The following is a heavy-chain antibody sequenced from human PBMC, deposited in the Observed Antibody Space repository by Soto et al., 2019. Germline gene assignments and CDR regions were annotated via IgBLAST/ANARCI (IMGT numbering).Heavy chain of an antibody. Sequence: SETLSLTCTVSGGSISSYYWSWIRQSPGKGLEWVAYISHTGTTDYNPSLKSRLTISLDTSKNQFSLKLSSVTAADTAVYYCARVPGDFWSGYYSWFDPWGQGTLVTVSS. CDR3: ARVPGDFWSGYYSWFDP. CDR2: ISHTGTT. D-gene: IGHD3-3*01. J-gene: IGHJ5*02. CDR1: GGSISSYY. V-gene: IGHV4-59*12.